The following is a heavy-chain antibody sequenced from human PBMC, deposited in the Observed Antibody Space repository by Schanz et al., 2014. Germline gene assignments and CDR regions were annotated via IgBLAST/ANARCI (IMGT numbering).Heavy chain of an antibody. CDR3: ARDGVDAAAGGNY. CDR2: IIPSLGLA. Sequence: QVQLVQSGAEVKKPGASVKVSCKASGGTFSSFGINWVRQAPGQGLEWMGRIIPSLGLAKYEQKFQDKVTITADTSTTTAYMELSSLRSEDTAVYYCARDGVDAAAGGNYWGQGTLVTVSS. J-gene: IGHJ4*02. V-gene: IGHV1-69*04. CDR1: GGTFSSFG. D-gene: IGHD6-13*01.